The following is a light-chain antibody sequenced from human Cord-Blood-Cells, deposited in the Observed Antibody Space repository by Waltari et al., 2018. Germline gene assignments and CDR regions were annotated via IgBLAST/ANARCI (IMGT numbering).Light chain of an antibody. V-gene: IGKV1-33*01. CDR3: QQYDNLPTLT. CDR2: DSS. CDR1: QDISNY. Sequence: DIQMTQSPSSLSASVGDRVTITCQASQDISNYLNWYQQKPGKAPKLLIYDSSNLETGVPSRFSGRGSGKEFTFTISSLQPEDNATYYCQQYDNLPTLTFGGGTKVEIK. J-gene: IGKJ4*01.